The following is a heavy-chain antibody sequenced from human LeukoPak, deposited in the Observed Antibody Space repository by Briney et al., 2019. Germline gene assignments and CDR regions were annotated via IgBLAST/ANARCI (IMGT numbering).Heavy chain of an antibody. J-gene: IGHJ4*02. Sequence: PSETLSLTCAVYGGSFSGYYWSWIRQPPGKGLEWIGEINHSGSTNYNPSLKSPVTISVYTSKNQFSLKLSSVTAAHSAVYYCARTGRDGYNRRPTIDYWGQGTLVTVSS. CDR2: INHSGST. CDR1: GGSFSGYY. CDR3: ARTGRDGYNRRPTIDY. D-gene: IGHD5-24*01. V-gene: IGHV4-34*01.